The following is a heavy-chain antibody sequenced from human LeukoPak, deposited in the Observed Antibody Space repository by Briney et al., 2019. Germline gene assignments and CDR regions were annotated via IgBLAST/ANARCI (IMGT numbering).Heavy chain of an antibody. Sequence: ASVKVSCKASGYTFTSYGISWVRQAPGQGREWIGWISAYNGNTNYAQKLQGRVTITTDTSTHTVYMELRSLSSDATAVYYCARDRRTSPFYYDILTGYDYWGQGTLVTVSS. V-gene: IGHV1-18*01. D-gene: IGHD3-9*01. CDR2: ISAYNGNT. CDR3: ARDRRTSPFYYDILTGYDY. CDR1: GYTFTSYG. J-gene: IGHJ4*02.